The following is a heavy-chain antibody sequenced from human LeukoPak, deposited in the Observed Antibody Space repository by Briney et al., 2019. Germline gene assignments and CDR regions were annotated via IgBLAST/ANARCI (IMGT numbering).Heavy chain of an antibody. CDR1: GYTFTSYD. V-gene: IGHV1-8*01. CDR3: ARYRPHVNMVRGVMSMDV. CDR2: MNPNSGNT. D-gene: IGHD3-10*01. J-gene: IGHJ6*03. Sequence: AASVKVSCKASGYTFTSYDINRVRQATGQGIEWMVWMNPNSGNTGYAQKFQGRVTMTRDTSISTAYMELSSLRSEDTAVYYCARYRPHVNMVRGVMSMDVWGKGTTVTISS.